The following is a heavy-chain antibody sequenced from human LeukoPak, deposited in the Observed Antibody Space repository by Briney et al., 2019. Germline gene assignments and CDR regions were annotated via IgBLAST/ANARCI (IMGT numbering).Heavy chain of an antibody. CDR3: ARNLDRGVDY. J-gene: IGHJ4*02. V-gene: IGHV3-7*04. CDR2: IKQDGSEK. Sequence: GGSLRLSCAASGFTFSSCWMTWVRQAPGKGLEWVANIKQDGSEKNYVDSVKGRFTISRDNARHSLYLQMNSLRVEDTAVYYCARNLDRGVDYWGQGTLVTVSS. D-gene: IGHD2-2*03. CDR1: GFTFSSCW.